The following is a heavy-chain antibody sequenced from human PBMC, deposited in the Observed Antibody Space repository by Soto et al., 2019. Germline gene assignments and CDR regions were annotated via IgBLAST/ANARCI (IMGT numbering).Heavy chain of an antibody. J-gene: IGHJ4*02. CDR3: ARDLIAVAGPYDY. CDR2: TYYRSKWYN. D-gene: IGHD6-19*01. Sequence: PSQTLSLTCAISGDSVSSNSAAWNWIRHAPARGLELLGRTYYRSKWYNDYAVSVKSRITINPDTSKNQFSLQLNSVTPEDTAVYYCARDLIAVAGPYDYWGQGTLVNVSS. V-gene: IGHV6-1*01. CDR1: GDSVSSNSAA.